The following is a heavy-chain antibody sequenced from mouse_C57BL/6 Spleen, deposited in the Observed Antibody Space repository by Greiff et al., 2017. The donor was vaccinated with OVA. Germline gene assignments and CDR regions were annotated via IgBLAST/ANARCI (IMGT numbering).Heavy chain of an antibody. CDR3: AREEDYDGYAMDY. CDR2: ISYDGSN. CDR1: GYSITSGYY. J-gene: IGHJ4*01. V-gene: IGHV3-6*01. D-gene: IGHD2-3*01. Sequence: EVKLEESGPGLVKPSQSLSLTCSVTGYSITSGYYWNWIRQFPGNKLEWMGYISYDGSNNYNPSLKNRISITRDTSKNQFFLKLNSVTTEDTATYYCAREEDYDGYAMDYWGQGTSVTVSS.